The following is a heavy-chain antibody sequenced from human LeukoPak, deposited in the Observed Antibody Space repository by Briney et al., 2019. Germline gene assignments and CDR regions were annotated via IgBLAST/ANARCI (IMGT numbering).Heavy chain of an antibody. D-gene: IGHD3-10*02. CDR2: IYGRAST. CDR3: ARYDSRGSASTMFDY. Sequence: PSETLSHTCAASGYSLGKNYYWGWIRQSPGKGLEWIGRIYGRASTSYNPSLMNRVTMSVDTSKNHFSLQLTSVTAADTAVYYCARYDSRGSASTMFDYSGPGIQVTVSS. CDR1: GYSLGKNYY. V-gene: IGHV4-38-2*01. J-gene: IGHJ4*02.